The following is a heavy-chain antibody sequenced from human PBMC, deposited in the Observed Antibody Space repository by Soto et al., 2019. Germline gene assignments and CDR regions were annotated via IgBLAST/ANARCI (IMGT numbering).Heavy chain of an antibody. Sequence: GGSLRLSCAASGFTFSNYAMHWVRQAPGKGLEWVAVISCDGRHKFYANSVKGRLTISRDNSKNTLYLQMNSLRAEDTAVYYCAKTPPGSSSWYFVYWGQGTLVTVSS. D-gene: IGHD6-13*01. CDR1: GFTFSNYA. V-gene: IGHV3-30-3*02. J-gene: IGHJ4*02. CDR2: ISCDGRHK. CDR3: AKTPPGSSSWYFVY.